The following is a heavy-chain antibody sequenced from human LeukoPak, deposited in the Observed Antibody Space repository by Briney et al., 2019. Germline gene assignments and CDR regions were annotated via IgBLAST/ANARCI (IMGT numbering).Heavy chain of an antibody. CDR1: GSTFTSYA. V-gene: IGHV1-3*01. J-gene: IGHJ3*02. D-gene: IGHD2-2*01. Sequence: ASVKVSCKASGSTFTSYAMHWVRQAPGQRLEWMGWINVGNGNTKYSHKFQGRVTITRDTSASTTYMERSSLRSEDTAVYYCARHCSSTSCYWLGAFDIWGQGTKVTASS. CDR3: ARHCSSTSCYWLGAFDI. CDR2: INVGNGNT.